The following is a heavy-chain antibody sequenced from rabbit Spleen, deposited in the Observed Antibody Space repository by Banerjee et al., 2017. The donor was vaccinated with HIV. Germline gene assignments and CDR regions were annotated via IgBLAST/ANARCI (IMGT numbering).Heavy chain of an antibody. CDR1: GFTLSSYY. D-gene: IGHD8-1*01. J-gene: IGHJ4*01. V-gene: IGHV1S7*01. CDR2: IDPVFGIT. CDR3: ARDGAGGSYFAL. Sequence: QSLEESGGDLVQPGESLKLFCKASGFTLSSYYMNWVRQAPGKGLEWIGYIDPVFGITYYANWVNGRFSISRENAQNTVFLQMTSLTAADTATYFCARDGAGGSYFALWGPGTLVTVS.